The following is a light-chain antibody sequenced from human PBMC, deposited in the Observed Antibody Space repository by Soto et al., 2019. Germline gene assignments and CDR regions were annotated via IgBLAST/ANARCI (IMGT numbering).Light chain of an antibody. CDR1: QGISSY. J-gene: IGKJ2*01. CDR3: QQYYSYLYP. V-gene: IGKV1-8*01. Sequence: AIRMTQSPSSFSSSTGDRVTITCRASQGISSYLAWYQQKPGKASKLLIYAASTLQSGVPSRFSGSGSGTDFTLTISCLQSEDFATYYCQQYYSYLYPFGQGTKLEIK. CDR2: AAS.